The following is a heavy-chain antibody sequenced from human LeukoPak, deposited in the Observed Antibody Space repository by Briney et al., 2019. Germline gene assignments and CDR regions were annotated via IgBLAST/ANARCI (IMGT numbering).Heavy chain of an antibody. D-gene: IGHD3-10*01. CDR3: ARSYGSGSSAGY. CDR2: IYYSGGT. Sequence: PSETLSLTCTVSGGSISNYYWGWIRQPPGKGLEWIGSIYYSGGTYYNPSLKSRVTISVDTSKNQFPLKVSSVTAADTAVYYCARSYGSGSSAGYWGQGTLVTVSS. J-gene: IGHJ4*02. CDR1: GGSISNYY. V-gene: IGHV4-39*01.